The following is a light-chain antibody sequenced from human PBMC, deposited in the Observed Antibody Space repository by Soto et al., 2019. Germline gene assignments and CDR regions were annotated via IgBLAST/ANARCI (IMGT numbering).Light chain of an antibody. V-gene: IGKV1-33*01. CDR2: DAS. CDR1: QDISNY. Sequence: DIQMTQSPSSLSASVGDRATITCQASQDISNYLNWYQQKPGKAPKLLIYDASNMETGVPSRFSGSGSGTDFTFTISSLQPEDIATYYCQQYDNLPSRTSGQGTKLEIK. CDR3: QQYDNLPSRT. J-gene: IGKJ2*01.